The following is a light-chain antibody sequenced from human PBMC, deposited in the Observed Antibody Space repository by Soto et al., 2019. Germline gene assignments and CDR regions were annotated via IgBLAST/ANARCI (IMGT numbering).Light chain of an antibody. J-gene: IGLJ2*01. Sequence: QSVLTQPPSASGTPGQRVTISCSGSSSNIGSKTVNRYQQLPGTAPKLLIYSNNQRPSGVPDRFSGSKSGTSASLAISGLQSEDEADYYCAAWDDSLNGVVFGGGTKVTVL. V-gene: IGLV1-44*01. CDR1: SSNIGSKT. CDR3: AAWDDSLNGVV. CDR2: SNN.